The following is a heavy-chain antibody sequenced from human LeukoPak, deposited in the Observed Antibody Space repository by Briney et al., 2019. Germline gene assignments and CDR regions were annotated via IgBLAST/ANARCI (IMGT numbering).Heavy chain of an antibody. CDR3: AKSGGSGLIDH. D-gene: IGHD1-26*01. J-gene: IGHJ4*02. CDR2: IHDSGST. CDR1: GGSISSSSYY. Sequence: PSETLSLTCTVSGGSISSSSYYWGWIRQPPGKGLEWIGTIHDSGSTYYNPSLKSRVTISVDTSKNQFSLKLRSVTAADTAVYYCAKSGGSGLIDHWGQGTLVTVSS. V-gene: IGHV4-39*01.